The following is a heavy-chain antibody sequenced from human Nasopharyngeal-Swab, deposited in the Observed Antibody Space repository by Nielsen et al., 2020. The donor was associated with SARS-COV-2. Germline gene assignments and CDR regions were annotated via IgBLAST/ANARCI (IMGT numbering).Heavy chain of an antibody. CDR1: GFTFSRYT. V-gene: IGHV3-30-3*01. Sequence: GESLKISCAASGFTFSRYTMHWVRQAPGKGPEWVAVISYDGSNKYYADSVKGRFTISRDISKNTPYLQMNSLRAEDTAVFYCASTPLDSSGYYYAFHYWGRGTLVTVSS. J-gene: IGHJ4*02. D-gene: IGHD3-22*01. CDR3: ASTPLDSSGYYYAFHY. CDR2: ISYDGSNK.